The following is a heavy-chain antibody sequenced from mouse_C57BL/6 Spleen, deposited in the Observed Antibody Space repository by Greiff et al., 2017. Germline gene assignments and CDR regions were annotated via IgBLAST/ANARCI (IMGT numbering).Heavy chain of an antibody. CDR3: AMPYYDYDFDY. D-gene: IGHD2-4*01. Sequence: VKLVESDAELVKPGASVKISCKVSGYTFTDHTIHWMKQRPEQGLEWIGYIYPRDGSTKYNEKFKGKATLTADKSSSTAYMQLNSLTSEDSAVYFCAMPYYDYDFDYWGQGTTLTVSS. V-gene: IGHV1-78*01. CDR1: GYTFTDHT. J-gene: IGHJ2*01. CDR2: IYPRDGST.